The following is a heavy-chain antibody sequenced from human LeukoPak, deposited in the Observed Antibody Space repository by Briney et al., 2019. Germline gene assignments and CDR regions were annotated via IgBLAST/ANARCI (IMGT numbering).Heavy chain of an antibody. CDR2: IHYSGNT. V-gene: IGHV4-59*08. CDR1: GDSISSYY. CDR3: ARRSFGDL. D-gene: IGHD3-16*01. J-gene: IGHJ2*01. Sequence: SETLSLTCTVSGDSISSYYWSWIRQSPGKGLEWIGYIHYSGNTGHNASLKSRVSMSIDTTKNQFSLKLTSVTAADTAVYYCARRSFGDLWGRGTLVTVSS.